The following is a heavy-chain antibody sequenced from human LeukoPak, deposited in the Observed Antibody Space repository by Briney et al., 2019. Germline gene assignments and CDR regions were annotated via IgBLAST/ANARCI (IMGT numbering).Heavy chain of an antibody. CDR1: GFTFSSYS. Sequence: PGGSLRLSCAASGFTFSSYSMNWVRQAPGKGLEWVSSISSSSSYIYYADSVKGRFTISRDNAKNSLYLQMNSLRAEDTAVYYCARDNSGDYHGGDAFDIWGQGTMVTVSS. V-gene: IGHV3-21*04. CDR3: ARDNSGDYHGGDAFDI. CDR2: ISSSSSYI. J-gene: IGHJ3*02. D-gene: IGHD4-17*01.